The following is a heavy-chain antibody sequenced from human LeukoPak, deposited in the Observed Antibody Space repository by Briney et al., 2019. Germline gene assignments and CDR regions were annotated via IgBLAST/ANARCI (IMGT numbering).Heavy chain of an antibody. V-gene: IGHV4-34*01. J-gene: IGHJ5*02. CDR3: ARARITIFGVAKRNWFDP. Sequence: SETLSLTCAVCGGSFSGYYWSWIRQPPGKGLEWIGEINHSGSTNYNPSLKSRDTISADTSKNQFSLKLSSVTAADTAVYYCARARITIFGVAKRNWFDPWGQGTLVTVSS. CDR2: INHSGST. CDR1: GGSFSGYY. D-gene: IGHD3-3*01.